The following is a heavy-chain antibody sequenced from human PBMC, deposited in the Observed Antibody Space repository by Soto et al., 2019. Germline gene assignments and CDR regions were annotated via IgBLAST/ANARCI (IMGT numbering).Heavy chain of an antibody. CDR3: ARSNTPTVTAPSFDH. D-gene: IGHD2-21*02. Sequence: QVQLVQSGAEVKKPGASVKVSCKASGYSFTDYYMHWLRQAPGQGLEWMAWTNTNTGGTNYGQDFQGWVTVTRDTSISTAYMELRGLKSGDTAIYYCARSNTPTVTAPSFDHWGQEPWSASPQ. CDR1: GYSFTDYY. J-gene: IGHJ4*01. V-gene: IGHV1-2*04. CDR2: TNTNTGGT.